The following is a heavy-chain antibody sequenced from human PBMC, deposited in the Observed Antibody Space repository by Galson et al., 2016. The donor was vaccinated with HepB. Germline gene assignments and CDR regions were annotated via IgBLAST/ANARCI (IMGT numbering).Heavy chain of an antibody. CDR2: FDPEDGEA. CDR3: AIRVGVGADWFDP. D-gene: IGHD1-26*01. Sequence: SVKVSCKVPGHTLSEFAIYWVRQAPGEGLEWMGGFDPEDGEAVYAQKFQGRITMTEDTSTDTVYMDPSSLTSEDTAIYYCAIRVGVGADWFDPWGQGTLVTVSS. V-gene: IGHV1-24*01. CDR1: GHTLSEFA. J-gene: IGHJ5*02.